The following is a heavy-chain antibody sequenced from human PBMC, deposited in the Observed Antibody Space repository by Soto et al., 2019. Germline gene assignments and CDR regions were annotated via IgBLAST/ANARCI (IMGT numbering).Heavy chain of an antibody. CDR2: ISWNSGSI. Sequence: GGSLRLSCAASGFTFDDYAMHWVRQAPGKGLEWVSGISWNSGSIGYADSVKGRFTISRDNAKNSLYLQMNSLRAEDTALYYCAKDSGYQLHDYFQHWGQGTLVTVSS. V-gene: IGHV3-9*01. CDR3: AKDSGYQLHDYFQH. J-gene: IGHJ1*01. CDR1: GFTFDDYA. D-gene: IGHD2-2*01.